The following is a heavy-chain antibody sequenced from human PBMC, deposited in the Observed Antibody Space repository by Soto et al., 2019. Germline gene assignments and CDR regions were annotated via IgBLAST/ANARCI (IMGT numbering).Heavy chain of an antibody. Sequence: QVQLVESGGGVVQPGRSLRLSCAASGFTFSSYGMHWVRQAPGKGLEWVALIWYDGSNKYYADSVKGRFTISRDNSKNALYLQMTSLRAVDTAVYYCARDQGAYAEYFQHWGQGTLVTVSS. CDR3: ARDQGAYAEYFQH. D-gene: IGHD1-26*01. V-gene: IGHV3-33*01. J-gene: IGHJ1*01. CDR2: IWYDGSNK. CDR1: GFTFSSYG.